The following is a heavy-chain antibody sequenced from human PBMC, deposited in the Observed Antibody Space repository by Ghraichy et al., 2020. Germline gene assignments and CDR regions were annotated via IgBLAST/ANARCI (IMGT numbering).Heavy chain of an antibody. CDR1: GFTFSSYA. Sequence: GGSLRLSCAASGFTFSSYAMHWVRQAPGKGLEWVAVISYDGSNKYYADSVKGRFTISRDNSKNTLYLQMNSLRAEDTAVYYCARDGGPAAIRDYYYYYYMDVWGKGTTVTVSS. CDR2: ISYDGSNK. J-gene: IGHJ6*03. D-gene: IGHD2-2*02. CDR3: ARDGGPAAIRDYYYYYYMDV. V-gene: IGHV3-30*04.